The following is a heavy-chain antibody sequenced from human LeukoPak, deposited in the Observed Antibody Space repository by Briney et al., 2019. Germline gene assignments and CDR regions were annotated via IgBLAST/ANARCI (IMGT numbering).Heavy chain of an antibody. CDR1: GYSISSGYY. Sequence: SETLSLTCAVSGYSISSGYYWGWIRPPPGKGLEWIGSIYHSGSTYYNPSLKSRVTISLDTSKNQFSLKLTSVTAADTAVYYCALTGYSSTWTTDYWGQGTLVTVSS. CDR2: IYHSGST. CDR3: ALTGYSSTWTTDY. J-gene: IGHJ4*02. D-gene: IGHD6-13*01. V-gene: IGHV4-38-2*01.